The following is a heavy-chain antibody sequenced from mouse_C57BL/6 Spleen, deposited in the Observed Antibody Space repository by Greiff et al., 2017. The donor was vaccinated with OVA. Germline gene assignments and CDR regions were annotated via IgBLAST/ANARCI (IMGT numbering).Heavy chain of an antibody. Sequence: QVQLQQPGAELVKPGASVKLSCQASGYTFTSYWMHWVQQRPGRGLEWIGRIGPNSGGTKYNEKFKSKATLTVDKPPSTAYMQLSSLTSEDSAVEDSARHCTSCCAYWGQETLFTVSA. J-gene: IGHJ3*01. CDR2: IGPNSGGT. V-gene: IGHV1-72*01. D-gene: IGHD6-1*01. CDR1: GYTFTSYW. CDR3: ARHCTSCCAY.